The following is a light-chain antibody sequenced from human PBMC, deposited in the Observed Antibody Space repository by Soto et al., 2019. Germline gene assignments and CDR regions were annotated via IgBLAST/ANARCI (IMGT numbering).Light chain of an antibody. J-gene: IGKJ4*02. CDR3: QQSDSAPPA. Sequence: DIQMAQSPSSLSASVGDRVTIACRASQSITKYVNWFQQKPGKAPKLLIYATSSLQSGVSSRFSGSGSGTDFSVTISSLQPEDFATYYCQQSDSAPPAFGGGTKVDIK. CDR2: ATS. V-gene: IGKV1-39*01. CDR1: QSITKY.